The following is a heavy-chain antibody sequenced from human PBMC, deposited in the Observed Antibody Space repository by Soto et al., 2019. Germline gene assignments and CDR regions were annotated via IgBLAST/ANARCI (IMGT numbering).Heavy chain of an antibody. CDR1: GFTFSSYA. CDR3: ASSSPYSSGWYPIGTFDP. Sequence: QVQLVESGGGVVQPGRSLRLSCAASGFTFSSYAMHWVRQAPGKGLEWVAVISYDGSNKYYADSVKGRFTISRDNSKKPLYLQMNSLRAEDTAVYYCASSSPYSSGWYPIGTFDPWGQGTLVTVSS. J-gene: IGHJ5*02. D-gene: IGHD6-19*01. CDR2: ISYDGSNK. V-gene: IGHV3-30-3*01.